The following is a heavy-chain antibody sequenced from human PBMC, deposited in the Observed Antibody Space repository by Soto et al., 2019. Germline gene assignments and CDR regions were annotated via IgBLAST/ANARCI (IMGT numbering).Heavy chain of an antibody. D-gene: IGHD3-3*01. CDR1: GFAVSNYF. Sequence: EVQLVASGGGLVQPGGSLRLSCAASGFAVSNYFMTWVRQAPGKGLEWVSVISSNGGTFYADSVKGRFTISRDSSKNTLDLQMDSLRVEDTAVYHCARDVLGGAYDFRHGGQGTLLTVSS. CDR2: ISSNGGT. CDR3: ARDVLGGAYDFRH. J-gene: IGHJ4*02. V-gene: IGHV3-66*01.